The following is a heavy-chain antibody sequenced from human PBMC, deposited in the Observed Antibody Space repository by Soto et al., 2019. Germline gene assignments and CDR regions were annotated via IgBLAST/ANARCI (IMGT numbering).Heavy chain of an antibody. CDR3: AKLVTAIRANWFDP. Sequence: QVQLQESGPGLVKPSQTLSLTCTVSGGSISSGDYYWSWIRQPPGKGLEWIGDIYYSGSTYFNPPLKSRVTISLDTSKNQFSLKLSSVTAADTAVYYCAKLVTAIRANWFDPWGQGTLVTVSS. J-gene: IGHJ5*02. V-gene: IGHV4-30-4*01. D-gene: IGHD2-21*02. CDR1: GGSISSGDYY. CDR2: IYYSGST.